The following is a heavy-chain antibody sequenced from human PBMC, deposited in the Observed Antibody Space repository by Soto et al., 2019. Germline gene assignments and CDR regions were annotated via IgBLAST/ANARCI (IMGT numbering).Heavy chain of an antibody. Sequence: GASVKVSCKASGYTFTSYYMHWVRQAPGQGLEWMGIINPSGGSTSYAQKLQGRVTMTRDTSTSTVYMELSSLRSEDTAVYYCARGSPLYYDILTGYYGFDPWGQGTLVTVSS. D-gene: IGHD3-9*01. J-gene: IGHJ5*02. CDR1: GYTFTSYY. CDR2: INPSGGST. V-gene: IGHV1-46*01. CDR3: ARGSPLYYDILTGYYGFDP.